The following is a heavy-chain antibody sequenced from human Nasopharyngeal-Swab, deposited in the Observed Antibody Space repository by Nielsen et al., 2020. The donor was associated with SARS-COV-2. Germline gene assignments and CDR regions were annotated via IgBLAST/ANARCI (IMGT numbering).Heavy chain of an antibody. D-gene: IGHD5-24*01. CDR2: ISSRSSNI. CDR3: AKDIGDGYNAGEYYYYYGMDV. Sequence: GESLKISCAASGFTFSSCSMNWVRQAPGKGLEWVSYISSRSSNIYYADSVKGRFTISRDNAKNSLYLQMNSLRAEDTALYYCAKDIGDGYNAGEYYYYYGMDVWGQGTTVTVSS. CDR1: GFTFSSCS. V-gene: IGHV3-48*04. J-gene: IGHJ6*02.